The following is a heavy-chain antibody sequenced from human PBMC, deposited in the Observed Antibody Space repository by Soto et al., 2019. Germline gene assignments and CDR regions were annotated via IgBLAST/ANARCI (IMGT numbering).Heavy chain of an antibody. CDR3: ARSGYSGYDYSHFDY. V-gene: IGHV3-53*02. CDR2: IYSGGNT. Sequence: EVQLVETGGGLIQPGGSLRLSCAASGFTVSSHYMTWVRQAPGKGLEWVSVIYSGGNTYYADSVKGRFTISSDNSKNTVYIQMNSLGAEDTDVYYCARSGYSGYDYSHFDYWGQGTLVTVSS. D-gene: IGHD5-12*01. J-gene: IGHJ4*02. CDR1: GFTVSSHY.